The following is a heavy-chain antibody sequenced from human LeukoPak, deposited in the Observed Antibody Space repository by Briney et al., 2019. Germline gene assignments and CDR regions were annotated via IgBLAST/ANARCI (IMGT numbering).Heavy chain of an antibody. CDR2: IHSDESRT. CDR3: ARVLRLRLGELSFGY. CDR1: GFTFSIYW. J-gene: IGHJ4*02. V-gene: IGHV3-74*01. Sequence: QAGGSLRLSCAASGFTFSIYWMHWVRQAPGKGLVWVSHIHSDESRTTYADSVKGRFTISRDNDKNSLYLHMNSLRAEDTAVYYCARVLRLRLGELSFGYWGQGTLVTVSS. D-gene: IGHD3-16*02.